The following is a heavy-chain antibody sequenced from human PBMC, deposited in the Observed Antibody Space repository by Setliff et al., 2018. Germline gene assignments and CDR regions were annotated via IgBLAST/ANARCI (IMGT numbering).Heavy chain of an antibody. CDR3: ARGKNGSRQLVVLGWFDP. J-gene: IGHJ5*02. CDR2: INHSGST. V-gene: IGHV4-34*01. Sequence: PSETLSLTCAVYGGSFSGYYWSWIRRPPGKGLEWIGEINHSGSTNYNPSLKSRVTISVDTSKNQFSLKLSFVTAADTAVYYCARGKNGSRQLVVLGWFDPWGQGTLVTVSS. CDR1: GGSFSGYY. D-gene: IGHD3-22*01.